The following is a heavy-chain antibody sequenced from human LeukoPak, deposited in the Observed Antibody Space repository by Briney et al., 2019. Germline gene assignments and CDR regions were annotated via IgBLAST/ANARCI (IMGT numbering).Heavy chain of an antibody. J-gene: IGHJ5*02. Sequence: SETLSLTCTVSGGSISSYYWSWIRQPAGKGLEWIGRISSSGSTNYNPSLKSRVTMSVDTSKNQFSLKLSSVTAADTAVYYCARSYGSGSYPWFDPWGQGTLVTVSS. CDR2: ISSSGST. D-gene: IGHD3-10*01. V-gene: IGHV4-4*07. CDR3: ARSYGSGSYPWFDP. CDR1: GGSISSYY.